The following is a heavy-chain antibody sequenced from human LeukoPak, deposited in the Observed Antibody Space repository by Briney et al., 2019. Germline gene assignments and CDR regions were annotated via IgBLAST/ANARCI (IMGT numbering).Heavy chain of an antibody. V-gene: IGHV3-53*01. J-gene: IGHJ4*02. CDR1: GFTVSNNY. D-gene: IGHD6-13*01. Sequence: TGGPLRLSCAASGFTVSNNYMSWVRQAPGKGLEWVSIVYSGGSTYYADSVKGRFTISRDNSKNTLYLQMNSLRAEDTAVYYCARGSSWYDPIDYWGQGTLVTVSS. CDR2: VYSGGST. CDR3: ARGSSWYDPIDY.